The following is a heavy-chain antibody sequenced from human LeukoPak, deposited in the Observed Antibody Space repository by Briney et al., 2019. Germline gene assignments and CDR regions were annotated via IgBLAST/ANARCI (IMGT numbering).Heavy chain of an antibody. J-gene: IGHJ4*02. CDR1: GGSISSGGYY. D-gene: IGHD6-19*01. V-gene: IGHV4-61*08. Sequence: PSETLSLTCTVSGGSISSGGYYWSWIRQPPGKGLEWIGYIHYSGSTSYNPSLMSRVTISIDTSKRQFSLRLNSVTAADTAVYYCARMSNSAWYDYWGQGTLVTLSS. CDR3: ARMSNSAWYDY. CDR2: IHYSGST.